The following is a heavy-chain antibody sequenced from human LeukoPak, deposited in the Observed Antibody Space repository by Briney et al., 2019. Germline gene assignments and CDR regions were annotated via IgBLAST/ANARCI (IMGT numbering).Heavy chain of an antibody. Sequence: GRSRRLPGGALGFTLSSYAMHWVRKAPGKGLKGVAVISFDGSKQYYAGSVKGRFTISRDNSKNTLYLQMTSLRAEDTAVYYCARDQRIWSGGYYGMDVWGQGTTVTVSS. CDR3: ARDQRIWSGGYYGMDV. V-gene: IGHV3-30-3*01. CDR2: ISFDGSKQ. D-gene: IGHD3-3*01. J-gene: IGHJ6*02. CDR1: GFTLSSYA.